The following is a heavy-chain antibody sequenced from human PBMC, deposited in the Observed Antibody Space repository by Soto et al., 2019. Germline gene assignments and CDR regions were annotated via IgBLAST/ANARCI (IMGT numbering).Heavy chain of an antibody. J-gene: IGHJ6*03. Sequence: ASVKVSCKASGYTFTSYGISWVRQAPGQGLEWMGWISAYNGNTNYAQKLQGRVTMTTDTSTSTAYMELRSLRSDDTAVYYCARDPRSNDYIWGSYRLRDTQGDYYYYMDVWGKGTTITVSS. CDR3: ARDPRSNDYIWGSYRLRDTQGDYYYYMDV. D-gene: IGHD3-16*02. CDR1: GYTFTSYG. CDR2: ISAYNGNT. V-gene: IGHV1-18*01.